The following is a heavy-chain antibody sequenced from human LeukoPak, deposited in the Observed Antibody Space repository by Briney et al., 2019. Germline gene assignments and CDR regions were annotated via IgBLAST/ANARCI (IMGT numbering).Heavy chain of an antibody. CDR1: GFTFSSYG. J-gene: IGHJ5*02. CDR3: AKGGVVAARHWFDP. Sequence: GGSLRLSCAASGFTFSSYGMHWVRQAPGKGLEGVVVIWYDGSNKYYADSVKGRFTISRDNSKNTLYLQMNSLRAEDTAVYYCAKGGVVAARHWFDPWGQGTLVTVSS. D-gene: IGHD6-6*01. V-gene: IGHV3-33*06. CDR2: IWYDGSNK.